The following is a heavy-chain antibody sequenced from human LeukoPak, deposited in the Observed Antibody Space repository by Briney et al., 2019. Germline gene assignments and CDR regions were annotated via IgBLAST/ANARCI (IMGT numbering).Heavy chain of an antibody. J-gene: IGHJ4*02. CDR3: ARDTVSYISYYSSGSYFDQ. Sequence: PGGSLRLSCAASGFTFSNYWMHWVRQAPGKGLVWVSRINPDGSTTNYADSVMGRFTISRDNAKNSLYLQMNSLRAEDTAVYYCARDTVSYISYYSSGSYFDQWGQGTLVTVSS. CDR2: INPDGSTT. V-gene: IGHV3-74*01. D-gene: IGHD3-10*01. CDR1: GFTFSNYW.